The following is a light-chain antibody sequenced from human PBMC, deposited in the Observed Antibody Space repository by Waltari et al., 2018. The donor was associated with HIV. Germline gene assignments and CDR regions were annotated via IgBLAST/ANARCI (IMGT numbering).Light chain of an antibody. CDR2: GNV. J-gene: IGLJ2*01. V-gene: IGLV1-40*01. CDR1: SSNIGAGSD. Sequence: QSVLTQPPSVSGAPGQRVTISCTGSSSNIGAGSDVHWYQHLPGTAPKLPIYGNVSRPSGVPDRVSGSKSGTSASLAITGHQAEDESDDYCQSYDSSLSVVVFGGGTKLTVL. CDR3: QSYDSSLSVVV.